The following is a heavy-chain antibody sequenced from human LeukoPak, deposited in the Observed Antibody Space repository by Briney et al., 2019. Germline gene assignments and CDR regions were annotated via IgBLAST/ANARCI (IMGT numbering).Heavy chain of an antibody. Sequence: SETLSLTCAVYGGSFSGYYWSWIRQPPGKGLEWIGEINHSGSTNYNPSLKSRVTISVDTSKNQFSLKLSSVTAADTAVYYYATSGWYLLPGVYWGQGTLVTVSS. V-gene: IGHV4-34*01. J-gene: IGHJ4*02. CDR3: ATSGWYLLPGVY. CDR2: INHSGST. D-gene: IGHD6-19*01. CDR1: GGSFSGYY.